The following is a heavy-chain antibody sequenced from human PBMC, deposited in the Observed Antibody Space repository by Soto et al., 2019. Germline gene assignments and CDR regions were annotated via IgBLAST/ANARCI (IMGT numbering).Heavy chain of an antibody. Sequence: GGSLRLSCAASGFTFSNAWMNWVRQAPGKGLEWVGRIKSKTDGGTTDYAAPVKGRFTISRDDSKNTLYLQMNSLKTEDTAVYYCTTLAAAGTNYYYYYGMDVWGQGTTVTVSS. CDR2: IKSKTDGGTT. CDR3: TTLAAAGTNYYYYYGMDV. D-gene: IGHD6-13*01. CDR1: GFTFSNAW. J-gene: IGHJ6*02. V-gene: IGHV3-15*07.